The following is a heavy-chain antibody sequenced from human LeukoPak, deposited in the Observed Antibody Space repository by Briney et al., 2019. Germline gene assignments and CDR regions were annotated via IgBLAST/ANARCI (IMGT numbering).Heavy chain of an antibody. Sequence: GASVKVSCKASGYTFTGYYMHWVRQAPGQGLEWMGWINPNSGGTNYAQKFQDRVTMTRDTSISTAYMELSRLRSDDTAVYYCGRGRFSGDWFDPWGQGTLVTVSS. V-gene: IGHV1-2*02. CDR3: GRGRFSGDWFDP. CDR2: INPNSGGT. CDR1: GYTFTGYY. J-gene: IGHJ5*02. D-gene: IGHD3-10*01.